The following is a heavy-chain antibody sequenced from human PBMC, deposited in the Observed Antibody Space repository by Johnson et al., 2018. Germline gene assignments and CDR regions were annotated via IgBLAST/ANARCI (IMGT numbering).Heavy chain of an antibody. CDR1: GFTFSSYA. CDR2: ISYDGSNK. J-gene: IGHJ3*02. Sequence: QVQLQESGGGLVQPGGSLRLSCAASGFTFSSYAIHWVRQAPGKGLEWVALISYDGSNKYYADSVKGRFTLSRDNSKNTLYLQMNSLRAEDTAVYYCARDRVYDSSGYYLDDAFDIWGQGTMVTVSS. CDR3: ARDRVYDSSGYYLDDAFDI. D-gene: IGHD3-22*01. V-gene: IGHV3-30-3*01.